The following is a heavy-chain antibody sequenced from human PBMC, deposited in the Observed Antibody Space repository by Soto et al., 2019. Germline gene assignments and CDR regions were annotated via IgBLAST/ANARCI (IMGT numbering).Heavy chain of an antibody. D-gene: IGHD2-2*01. CDR3: PKHEGYCSSTTCSNFEY. V-gene: IGHV5-51*01. CDR2: TYPGESDT. CDR1: GFTFTSYW. Sequence: GESLKISCKGSGFTFTSYWIACVRQMPGKGLEWMGITYPGESDTSYSPSFQGQVTISADKSINTAYLHWSSLKASDTAIYYCPKHEGYCSSTTCSNFEYWGQGTMLTVSS. J-gene: IGHJ4*02.